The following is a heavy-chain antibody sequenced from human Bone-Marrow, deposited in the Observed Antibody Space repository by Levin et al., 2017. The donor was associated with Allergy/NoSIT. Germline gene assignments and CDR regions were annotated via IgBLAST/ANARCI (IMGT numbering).Heavy chain of an antibody. CDR3: AAQRNFAYVT. D-gene: IGHD3-9*01. CDR1: GDSISSGDYS. Sequence: SETLSLTCAVSGDSISSGDYSWLWIRQPPGKGLEWIGHVYHTGSTYYSPSLKSRVTISVARSKNQFSLQLSSVTATDTAVYYCAAQRNFAYVTWGQGTLVTVSS. J-gene: IGHJ5*02. CDR2: VYHTGST. V-gene: IGHV4-30-2*01.